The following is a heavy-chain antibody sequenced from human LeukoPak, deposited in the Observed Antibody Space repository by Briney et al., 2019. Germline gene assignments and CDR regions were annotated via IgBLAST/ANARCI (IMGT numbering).Heavy chain of an antibody. D-gene: IGHD2-21*02. CDR2: IADHGNDR. CDR3: ARDKSGDYSMDY. CDR1: GFTFSSYG. J-gene: IGHJ4*02. V-gene: IGHV3-30*19. Sequence: GRSLRLSCAASGFTFSSYGMHWVRQAPGKGLEWVAVIADHGNDRQYADSVEGRFTISRDNSKNTLYLQMDSLRAEDTAVYYCARDKSGDYSMDYWGQGTLVTVSS.